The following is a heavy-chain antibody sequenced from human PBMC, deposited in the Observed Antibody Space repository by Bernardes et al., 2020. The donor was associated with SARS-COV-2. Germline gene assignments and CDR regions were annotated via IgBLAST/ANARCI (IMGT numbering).Heavy chain of an antibody. CDR2: IYPRDSDT. D-gene: IGHD3-10*01. CDR3: ARQPSLVRGITAFDS. V-gene: IGHV5-51*01. Sequence: GASLKISREGFGFDFTNYWIGWVRPRPGQGLEWMGIIYPRDSDTRYSPSFQGQVTISADKSISTAYLQWKSLKSSDTATYYCARQPSLVRGITAFDSWGQGTVVTVSS. CDR1: GFDFTNYW. J-gene: IGHJ4*02.